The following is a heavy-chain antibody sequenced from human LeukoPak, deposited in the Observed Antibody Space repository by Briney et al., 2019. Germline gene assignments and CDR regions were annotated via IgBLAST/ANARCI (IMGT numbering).Heavy chain of an antibody. Sequence: SETLSLTCTLSGGSISSHYWSWIRQPPGKGLEWIGYIYYSGSTNYNPSLKSRVTISVDTSKNQFSLKLSSVTAADTAVYYCARLGYDSSGYYYVGLVDYWGQGTLVTVSS. J-gene: IGHJ4*02. CDR1: GGSISSHY. CDR2: IYYSGST. CDR3: ARLGYDSSGYYYVGLVDY. D-gene: IGHD3-22*01. V-gene: IGHV4-59*11.